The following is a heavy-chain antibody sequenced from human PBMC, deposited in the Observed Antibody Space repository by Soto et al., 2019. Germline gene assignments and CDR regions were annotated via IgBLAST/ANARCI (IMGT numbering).Heavy chain of an antibody. J-gene: IGHJ4*02. Sequence: PSETLSLTCAVSSGSISSSNWWSWVRQPPGKGLEWIGEIYHSGSTNYNPSLKSRVTISVDKSKNQFSLKLSSVTAADTAVYYCARTRTRIAARRSHYFDYWGQGTLVTVSS. CDR3: ARTRTRIAARRSHYFDY. CDR1: SGSISSSNW. V-gene: IGHV4-4*02. CDR2: IYHSGST. D-gene: IGHD6-6*01.